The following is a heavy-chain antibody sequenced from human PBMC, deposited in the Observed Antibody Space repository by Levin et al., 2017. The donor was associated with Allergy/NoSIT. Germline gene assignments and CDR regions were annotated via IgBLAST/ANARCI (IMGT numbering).Heavy chain of an antibody. J-gene: IGHJ6*02. Sequence: QPGGSLRLSCDASRLTFSSYWMHWVRQAPGKGLVWVSRINTDGSKGDSADFAKGRFTMSRDHAKNKVYLQMSGLRAEDTAVYFCARDHRDLYFMDVWGQGTTVTVSS. CDR1: RLTFSSYW. D-gene: IGHD2/OR15-2a*01. CDR3: ARDHRDLYFMDV. CDR2: INTDGSKG. V-gene: IGHV3-74*01.